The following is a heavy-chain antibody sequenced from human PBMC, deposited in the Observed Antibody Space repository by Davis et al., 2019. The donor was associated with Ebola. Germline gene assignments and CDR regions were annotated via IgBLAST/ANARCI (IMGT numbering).Heavy chain of an antibody. CDR1: GFTFSSYG. Sequence: GESLKISCAASGFTFSSYGMHWVRQAPGKGLEWVAVISYDGSNKYYADSVKGRFTISRDNSKNTLYLQMNSLRAEDTAVYYCAKGGDVDTAMANLYYYYGMDVWGQGTTVTVSS. J-gene: IGHJ6*02. D-gene: IGHD5-18*01. V-gene: IGHV3-30*18. CDR3: AKGGDVDTAMANLYYYYGMDV. CDR2: ISYDGSNK.